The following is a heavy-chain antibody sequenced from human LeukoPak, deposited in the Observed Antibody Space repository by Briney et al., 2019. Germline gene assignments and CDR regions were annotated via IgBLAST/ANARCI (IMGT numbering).Heavy chain of an antibody. CDR2: INPNSGGT. J-gene: IGHJ4*02. CDR3: ARDLGDSGGSHPGGY. D-gene: IGHD1-26*01. Sequence: GASVKVSCKASGYTFTGYYMHWVRQAPGQGLEWMGWINPNSGGTNYAQKFQGRVTMTRDTSISTAYMELSSLRSEDMAVYYCARDLGDSGGSHPGGYWGQGTLVTVSS. CDR1: GYTFTGYY. V-gene: IGHV1-2*02.